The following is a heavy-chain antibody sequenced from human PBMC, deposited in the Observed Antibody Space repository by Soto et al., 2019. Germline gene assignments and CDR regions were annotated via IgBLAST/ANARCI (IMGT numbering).Heavy chain of an antibody. J-gene: IGHJ6*02. D-gene: IGHD2-8*01. V-gene: IGHV2-26*01. CDR2: IFSNDEK. CDR1: GFSLSNARMG. CDR3: ARSRGGSIVPMDV. Sequence: SGPTLVNPTETLTLTCTVSGFSLSNARMGVSWIRQPPGKALEWLAHIFSNDEKSYSTSLKSRLTISKDTSKSQVVLTMTNMDPVDTATYYCARSRGGSIVPMDVWGQGTTVTVSS.